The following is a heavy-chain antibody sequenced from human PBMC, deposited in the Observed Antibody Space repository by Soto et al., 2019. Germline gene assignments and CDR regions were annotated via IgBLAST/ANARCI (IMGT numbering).Heavy chain of an antibody. J-gene: IGHJ4*02. CDR1: GLTFGGYG. CDR2: INTDGSST. CDR3: ARASGSNIHFDY. V-gene: IGHV3-74*01. D-gene: IGHD1-26*01. Sequence: PGGSLRLSCAASGLTFGGYGVHWVRQAPGKGLVWVSRINTDGSSTTYADSVKGRFTISRDNTKNTLYLQMNSLRVEDTAVYYCARASGSNIHFDYWGQGTLVTVSS.